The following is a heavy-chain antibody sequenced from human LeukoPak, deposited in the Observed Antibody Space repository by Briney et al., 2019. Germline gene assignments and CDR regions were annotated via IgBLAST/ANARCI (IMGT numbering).Heavy chain of an antibody. D-gene: IGHD3-16*01. J-gene: IGHJ4*02. V-gene: IGHV4-34*01. Sequence: PSETLSLTCAVYGGSFSGYYWSWIRQPPGKGLEWIGEINHSGSTNYNPSLKSRVTISVDTSKNQFSLKLSSVTAADTAVYYCARGVDGAYWGQGTLVTVPS. CDR1: GGSFSGYY. CDR2: INHSGST. CDR3: ARGVDGAY.